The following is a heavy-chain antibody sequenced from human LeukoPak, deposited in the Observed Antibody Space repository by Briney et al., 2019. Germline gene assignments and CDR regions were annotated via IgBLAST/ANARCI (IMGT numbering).Heavy chain of an antibody. CDR1: GYTFTGYY. CDR2: INPNSGGT. D-gene: IGHD2-15*01. CDR3: ARDIVVVVAATRRSYFQH. J-gene: IGHJ1*01. V-gene: IGHV1-2*02. Sequence: ASVKVSCKASGYTFTGYYMHRVRQAPGQGLEWMGWINPNSGGTNYAQKFQGRVTMTRDTSISTAYMELSRLRSDDTAVYYCARDIVVVVAATRRSYFQHWGQGTLVTVSS.